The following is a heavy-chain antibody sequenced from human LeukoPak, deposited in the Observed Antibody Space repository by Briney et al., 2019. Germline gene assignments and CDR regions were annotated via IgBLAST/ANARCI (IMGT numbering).Heavy chain of an antibody. J-gene: IGHJ5*02. V-gene: IGHV1-2*02. CDR3: ARGDIVGATYVYWFDP. Sequence: ASVKVSCKASGYTFTGYYMHWVRQAPGQGLEWMGWINPNSGGTNYAQKFQGRVTMTRDTSISTAYMELSRLRSDDTAVYSCARGDIVGATYVYWFDPWGQGTLVTVSS. CDR2: INPNSGGT. D-gene: IGHD1-26*01. CDR1: GYTFTGYY.